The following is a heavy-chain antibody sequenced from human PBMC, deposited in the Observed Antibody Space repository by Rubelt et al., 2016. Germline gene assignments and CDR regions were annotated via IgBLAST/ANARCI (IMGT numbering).Heavy chain of an antibody. Sequence: EVQLVESGGGLVQPGGSLRLSCAASGFTVSTNYMSWVRQAPGKGLEWVSLIYSSGNTLYADSVKGRFTISRDHSKNTLYLQMNSLRVEDTAVYYCARSLYDNNGYSGQGTLVTVSS. CDR1: GFTVSTNY. CDR3: ARSLYDNNGY. V-gene: IGHV3-53*01. D-gene: IGHD2-8*01. J-gene: IGHJ4*02. CDR2: IYSSGNT.